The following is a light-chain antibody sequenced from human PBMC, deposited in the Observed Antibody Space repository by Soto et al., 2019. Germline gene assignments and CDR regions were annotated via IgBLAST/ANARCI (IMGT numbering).Light chain of an antibody. CDR3: QHRRNWPIYT. Sequence: EIVLTQSPSTLSLSPGERATLSCRASQSISRSLAWYQQKPGQAPRLLIYDIFTRATGIPARFSGSGSGTDFTLTISSLEPEDFAVFYCQHRRNWPIYTFGQGTKLEIK. V-gene: IGKV3-11*01. CDR1: QSISRS. CDR2: DIF. J-gene: IGKJ2*01.